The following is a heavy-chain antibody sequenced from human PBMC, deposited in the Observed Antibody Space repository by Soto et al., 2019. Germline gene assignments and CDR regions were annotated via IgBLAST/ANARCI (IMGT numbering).Heavy chain of an antibody. CDR2: IYYSGST. D-gene: IGHD2-21*02. CDR1: GGSISSYY. V-gene: IGHV4-59*01. Sequence: SETLSLTCTVSGGSISSYYWSWIRQPPGKGLEWIGYIYYSGSTNYNPSLKSRVTISVDTSKNQFSLKLNSVTAADTAVYYCARVCGGDCHNGMDVWGQGTTVTVSS. CDR3: ARVCGGDCHNGMDV. J-gene: IGHJ6*02.